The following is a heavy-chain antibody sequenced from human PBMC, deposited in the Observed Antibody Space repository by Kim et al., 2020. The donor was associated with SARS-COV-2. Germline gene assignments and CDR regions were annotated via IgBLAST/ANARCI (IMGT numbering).Heavy chain of an antibody. Sequence: GGSLRLSCVVSGFTFSSYAMAWVRRAPGKGLEWVSAITASGATPFYADSMKGRFTISRDNSRNTVYLQMNSLRAEDTAVYYCAKTSPEGYYNDRSGYWNFDYWGQGTLVTVSS. CDR1: GFTFSSYA. D-gene: IGHD3-22*01. J-gene: IGHJ4*02. CDR3: AKTSPEGYYNDRSGYWNFDY. V-gene: IGHV3-23*01. CDR2: ITASGATP.